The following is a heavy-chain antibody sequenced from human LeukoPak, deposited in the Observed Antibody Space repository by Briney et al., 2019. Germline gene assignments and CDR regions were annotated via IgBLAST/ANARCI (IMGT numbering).Heavy chain of an antibody. V-gene: IGHV3-30-3*01. CDR3: ARGRDQLLYAGSFDY. CDR2: ISYDGSNK. J-gene: IGHJ4*02. CDR1: GFTFSSYA. Sequence: GGSLRLSCAASGFTFSSYAMHWVRQAPGKGLEWVAVISYDGSNKYYADSVKGRFTISRDNSKNTLYLQMNSLRAEDTAVYYCARGRDQLLYAGSFDYWGQGTLVTVSS. D-gene: IGHD2-2*02.